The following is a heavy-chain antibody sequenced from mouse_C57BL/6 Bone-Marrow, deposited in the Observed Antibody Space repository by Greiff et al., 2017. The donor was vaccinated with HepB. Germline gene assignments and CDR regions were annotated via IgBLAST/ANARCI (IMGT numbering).Heavy chain of an antibody. CDR2: ISNGGGRT. D-gene: IGHD1-1*01. Sequence: DVMLVESGGGLVQPGGSLKLSCAASGFTFSDYYMYWVRQTPEKRLEWVAYISNGGGRTYYPDTVKGRFTISRDNAKNTLYLQMSRLKSEDTAMYYCSIQYYGSSHWYFDFWGTGTTVTVSS. V-gene: IGHV5-12*01. J-gene: IGHJ1*03. CDR3: SIQYYGSSHWYFDF. CDR1: GFTFSDYY.